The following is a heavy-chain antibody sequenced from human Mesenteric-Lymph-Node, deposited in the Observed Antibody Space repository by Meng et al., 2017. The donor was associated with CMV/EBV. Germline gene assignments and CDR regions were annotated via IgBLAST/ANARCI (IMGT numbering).Heavy chain of an antibody. J-gene: IGHJ4*02. V-gene: IGHV4-34*01. D-gene: IGHD6-6*01. CDR1: GGSFSGYY. CDR2: INHSGST. CDR3: ASWGDGNIAARSFDY. Sequence: SETLSLTCAVYGGSFSGYYWSWIRQPPGKGLEWIGEINHSGSTNYNPSLKSRVTMSVDTFKNQFSLRLSSVTAADTAVYYCASWGDGNIAARSFDYCGQGTLVTVSS.